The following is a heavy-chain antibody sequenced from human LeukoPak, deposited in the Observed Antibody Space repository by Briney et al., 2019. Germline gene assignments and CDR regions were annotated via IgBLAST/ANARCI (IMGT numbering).Heavy chain of an antibody. CDR3: ARNNGMDV. CDR2: VNRDGSET. J-gene: IGHJ6*02. Sequence: PGGSLRLSCAASGFTLSNHWMTWVRQVPGRGPGWVANVNRDGSETYYLDSVKGRFTISKDNAKNSLYLQMNSLRAEDTALYHCARNNGMDVWGQGTTVIVSS. CDR1: GFTLSNHW. V-gene: IGHV3-7*03.